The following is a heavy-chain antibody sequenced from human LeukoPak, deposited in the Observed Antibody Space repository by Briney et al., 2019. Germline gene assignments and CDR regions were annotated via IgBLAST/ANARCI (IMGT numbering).Heavy chain of an antibody. CDR1: GYSFTSYW. J-gene: IGHJ6*02. CDR3: ARHGPQRYDFWSGYYTRGYYYYGMDV. D-gene: IGHD3-3*01. CDR2: IYPGDSDT. V-gene: IGHV5-51*01. Sequence: GESLKISCKGSGYSFTSYWIGWVRQMPGKGLEWMGIIYPGDSDTRYSPSFQGQVTISADKPIRTAYLQWSSLKASDTAMYYCARHGPQRYDFWSGYYTRGYYYYGMDVWGQGTTVTVSS.